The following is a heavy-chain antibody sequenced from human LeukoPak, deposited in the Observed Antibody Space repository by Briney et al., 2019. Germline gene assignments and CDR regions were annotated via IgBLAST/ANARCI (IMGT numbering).Heavy chain of an antibody. J-gene: IGHJ3*02. V-gene: IGHV4-4*07. Sequence: SETLSLTCTVSGGSISSYYWSWIRQPAGKGLEWIGRIYTSGSTDYNPSLKSRVTMSVDTSRNQFSLKLNSVTAADTAVYYCAKSNGYGLVDIWGQGTMATVSS. CDR2: IYTSGST. CDR1: GGSISSYY. CDR3: AKSNGYGLVDI. D-gene: IGHD3-10*01.